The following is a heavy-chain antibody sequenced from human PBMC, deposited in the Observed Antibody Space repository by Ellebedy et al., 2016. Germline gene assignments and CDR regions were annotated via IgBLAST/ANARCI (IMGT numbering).Heavy chain of an antibody. CDR1: GFTFSSYW. J-gene: IGHJ4*02. CDR2: INSDGSST. V-gene: IGHV3-74*01. D-gene: IGHD6-13*01. Sequence: GESLKISCAASGFTFSSYWMHWVRQAPGKGLVWVSRINSDGSSTNYADSVKGRFTISRDNAKNTLYLQMNSLRAEDTAVYYCATFSYSFSTVDYWGQGTLVTVSS. CDR3: ATFSYSFSTVDY.